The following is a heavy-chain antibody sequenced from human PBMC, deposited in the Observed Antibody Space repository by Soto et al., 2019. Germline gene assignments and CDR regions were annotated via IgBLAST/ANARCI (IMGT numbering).Heavy chain of an antibody. Sequence: PGGSRRLSCAASGLTFSDRYLDWVRQAPGKGLEWVGRIRKKTNSYTTEYAASVKGRFIISRDDSTNSLYLQMSSLKTEDTAVYYCTTVTTVDYYFDYWGQGTLVTVSS. CDR1: GLTFSDRY. J-gene: IGHJ4*02. CDR2: IRKKTNSYTT. CDR3: TTVTTVDYYFDY. D-gene: IGHD4-17*01. V-gene: IGHV3-72*01.